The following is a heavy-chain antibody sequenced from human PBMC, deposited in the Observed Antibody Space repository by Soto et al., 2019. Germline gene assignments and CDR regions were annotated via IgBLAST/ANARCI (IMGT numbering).Heavy chain of an antibody. CDR1: GYSFTSYW. V-gene: IGHV5-10-1*01. CDR3: ASPRYSSGWYFDPAYYGMDV. D-gene: IGHD6-19*01. Sequence: GESLKISCKGSGYSFTSYWISWVRQMPGKGLEWMGRIDPSDSYTNCSPSFQGHVTISADKSISTAYLQWSSLKASDTAMYYCASPRYSSGWYFDPAYYGMDVWGQGTTVTVSS. J-gene: IGHJ6*02. CDR2: IDPSDSYT.